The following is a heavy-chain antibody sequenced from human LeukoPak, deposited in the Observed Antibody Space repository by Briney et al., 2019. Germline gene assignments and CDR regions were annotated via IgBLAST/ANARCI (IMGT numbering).Heavy chain of an antibody. CDR2: ISSSSSTI. CDR3: APGGGSSWYSYFDL. Sequence: PGGSLRLSCAASGFTFSSYEMNWVRQAPGKGLEWVSYISSSSSTIYYADSVKGRFTISRDNAKNSLYLQMNSLRDEDTAVYYCAPGGGSSWYSYFDLWGRGTLVTVSS. CDR1: GFTFSSYE. J-gene: IGHJ2*01. V-gene: IGHV3-48*02. D-gene: IGHD6-13*01.